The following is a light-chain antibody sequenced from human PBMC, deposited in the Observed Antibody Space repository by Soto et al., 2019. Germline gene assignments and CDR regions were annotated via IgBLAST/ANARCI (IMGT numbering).Light chain of an antibody. Sequence: DIVMTQAPDSLAVSLGERATINCKSSQIVLYSSNNQNYLSWYQQKPGQPPKLLIYWASTRESGVPDRFSGSESGTDFTFAINSLHAEDVAVYYCQEYYSSPRTFGQGTNVEIK. V-gene: IGKV4-1*01. CDR3: QEYYSSPRT. J-gene: IGKJ1*01. CDR2: WAS. CDR1: QIVLYSSNNQNY.